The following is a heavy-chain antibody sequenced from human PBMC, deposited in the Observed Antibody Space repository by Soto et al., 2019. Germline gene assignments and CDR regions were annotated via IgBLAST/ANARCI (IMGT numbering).Heavy chain of an antibody. J-gene: IGHJ5*02. D-gene: IGHD2-21*02. Sequence: PSETLSLSCVASGFTFKTYDMYWVRQVPGQGLEWVSGIGTLRDTYYSAAVAGRFIVSRENGRNSLYLQMNSLRVGDSGIYFCARGRSNDFSSSPPPRFDPWGRGTLVTVSS. CDR1: GFTFKTYD. CDR3: ARGRSNDFSSSPPPRFDP. CDR2: IGTLRDT. V-gene: IGHV3-13*01.